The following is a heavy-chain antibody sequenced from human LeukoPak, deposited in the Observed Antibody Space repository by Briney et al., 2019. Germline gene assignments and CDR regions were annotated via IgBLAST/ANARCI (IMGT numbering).Heavy chain of an antibody. CDR1: GGSISSSSYY. CDR2: IYYSGST. J-gene: IGHJ4*02. Sequence: SETLSLTCTVSGGSISSSSYYWGWIRQPPGKGLEWIGNIYYSGSTNYNPSLKSRVTISVDTSKNQFSLKLSSVTAADTAVYYCARQTQQQLTYFDYWGQGTLVTVSS. D-gene: IGHD6-13*01. CDR3: ARQTQQQLTYFDY. V-gene: IGHV4-39*01.